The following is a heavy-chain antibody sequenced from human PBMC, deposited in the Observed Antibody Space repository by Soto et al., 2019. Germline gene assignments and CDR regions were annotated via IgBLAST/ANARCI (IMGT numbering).Heavy chain of an antibody. D-gene: IGHD3-3*01. CDR2: IYYSGST. CDR1: GGSISSGDYY. CDR3: ARDYTMGRGFWSGRYYHYGMDV. Sequence: ASETLSLTCTVSGGSISSGDYYWSWIRQPPGKGLEWIGYIYYSGSTYYNPSLKSRVTISVDTSKNQFSLKLSSVTAADTAVYYCARDYTMGRGFWSGRYYHYGMDVWGQGTTVTASS. J-gene: IGHJ6*02. V-gene: IGHV4-30-4*01.